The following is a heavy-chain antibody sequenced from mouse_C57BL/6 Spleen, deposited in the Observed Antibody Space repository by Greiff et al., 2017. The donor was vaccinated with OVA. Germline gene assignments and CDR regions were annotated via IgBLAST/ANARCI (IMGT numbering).Heavy chain of an antibody. CDR3: ARGYYSNFYFDY. Sequence: QVQLQQPGAELVRPGTSVKLSCKASGYTFTSYWMHWVKQRPGQGLEWIGVIDPSDSYTNYNQKFKGKATLTVDTSSSTAYMQLSSLTSEDSAVYYCARGYYSNFYFDYWGQGTTLTVSS. D-gene: IGHD2-5*01. CDR1: GYTFTSYW. V-gene: IGHV1-59*01. CDR2: IDPSDSYT. J-gene: IGHJ2*01.